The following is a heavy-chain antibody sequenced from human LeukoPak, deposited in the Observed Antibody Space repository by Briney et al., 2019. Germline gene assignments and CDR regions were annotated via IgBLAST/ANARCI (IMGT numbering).Heavy chain of an antibody. V-gene: IGHV3-53*01. J-gene: IGHJ4*02. CDR3: ASSYDSSQFDY. Sequence: GGSLRRSCAASGFTVSSNYMSWVRQAPGKGLEWVSVIYSGGSTYYADSVKGRFTISRDNSKNTLYLQMNSLRAEDTAVYYCASSYDSSQFDYWGQGTLVTVSS. D-gene: IGHD3-22*01. CDR2: IYSGGST. CDR1: GFTVSSNY.